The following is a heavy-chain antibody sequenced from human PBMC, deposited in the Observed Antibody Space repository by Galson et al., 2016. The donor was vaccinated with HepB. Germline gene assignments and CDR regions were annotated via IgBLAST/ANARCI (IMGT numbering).Heavy chain of an antibody. CDR3: ARGSSAVDATEVGLDY. V-gene: IGHV3-30-3*01. J-gene: IGHJ4*02. CDR1: GFTFSSYA. Sequence: SLRLSCAGSGFTFSSYAVHWVRQPPGKVLEWVAAISYDGDNEYYADSLKGRYTISRDNSRNTVYLHMSSLRRDDTAVYYCARGSSAVDATEVGLDYWGQGAL. D-gene: IGHD6-19*01. CDR2: ISYDGDNE.